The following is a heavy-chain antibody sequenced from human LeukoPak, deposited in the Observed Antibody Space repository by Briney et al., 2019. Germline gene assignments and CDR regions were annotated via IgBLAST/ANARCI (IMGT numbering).Heavy chain of an antibody. J-gene: IGHJ4*02. CDR2: IRHDGGNQ. V-gene: IGHV3-30*02. CDR1: GYDFTLYD. CDR3: ATVKRLEYYFDY. Sequence: GSLRLSCAESGYDFTLYDMHWVRQAPGKGLEWVAFIRHDGGNQYYADSVRGRFTISRDNSKNTLYLQMNSLRTEDTAIYYCATVKRLEYYFDYWGQGTLVTVSS. D-gene: IGHD1-1*01.